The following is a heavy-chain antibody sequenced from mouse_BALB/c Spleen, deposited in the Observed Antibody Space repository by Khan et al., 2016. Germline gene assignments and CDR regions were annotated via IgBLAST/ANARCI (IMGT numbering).Heavy chain of an antibody. D-gene: IGHD3-1*01. Sequence: IQLVQSGPELKKPGETVKISCKASGYTFTNYGMNWVKQAPGKGLKWMGWIHTSTGEPTYAEEFKGRVAFSLETSASTAYLQINNLKREDTATDFCARTARATFAYWGQGTLVTVSA. CDR2: IHTSTGEP. V-gene: IGHV9-3*02. CDR3: ARTARATFAY. CDR1: GYTFTNYG. J-gene: IGHJ3*01.